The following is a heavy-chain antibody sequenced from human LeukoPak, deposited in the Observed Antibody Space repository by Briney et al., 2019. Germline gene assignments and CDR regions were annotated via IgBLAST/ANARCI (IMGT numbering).Heavy chain of an antibody. CDR3: AASTKHTAMVDY. CDR2: IGSSSSYI. D-gene: IGHD5-18*01. CDR1: GFTFSSYS. J-gene: IGHJ4*02. V-gene: IGHV3-21*01. Sequence: GESLKISCAASGFTFSSYSMNWVRQAPGKGLEWVSSIGSSSSYIYYADSVKGRFTISRDNAKNSLYLQMNSLRAEDTAVYYCAASTKHTAMVDYWGQGTLVTVSS.